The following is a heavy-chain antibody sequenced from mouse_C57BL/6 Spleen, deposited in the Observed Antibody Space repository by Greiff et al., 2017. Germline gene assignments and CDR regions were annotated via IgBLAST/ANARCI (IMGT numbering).Heavy chain of an antibody. Sequence: QVQLQQPGAELVMPGASVKLSCKASGYTFTSYWMHWVKQRPGQGLEWIGEIDPSDSYTNYNQKFKGKSTLTVDKSSSTAYMQLSRLTSEDSAVYYCARGEGYYDAMDYWGQGTSVTVSS. CDR3: ARGEGYYDAMDY. J-gene: IGHJ4*01. V-gene: IGHV1-69*01. CDR1: GYTFTSYW. D-gene: IGHD2-2*01. CDR2: IDPSDSYT.